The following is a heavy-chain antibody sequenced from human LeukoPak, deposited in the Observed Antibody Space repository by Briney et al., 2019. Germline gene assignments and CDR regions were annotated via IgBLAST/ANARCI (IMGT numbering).Heavy chain of an antibody. CDR1: GFTFSSYW. CDR3: ARTGSSVHFDY. CDR2: IKQDGSEK. D-gene: IGHD2-15*01. V-gene: IGHV3-7*01. J-gene: IGHJ4*02. Sequence: PGGSLRLSCAASGFTFSSYWMGWVRQAPGKGLEWVANIKQDGSEKYYVDSVKGRFTISRDNAKNSLYLQMNSLRAEDTAVYYCARTGSSVHFDYWGQGTLVTVSS.